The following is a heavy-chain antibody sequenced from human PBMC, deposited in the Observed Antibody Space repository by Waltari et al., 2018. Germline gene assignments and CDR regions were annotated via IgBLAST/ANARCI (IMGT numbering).Heavy chain of an antibody. CDR1: GGTFSSYT. Sequence: QVQLVQSGAEVKKPGSSVKVSCQASGGTFSSYTISWVRQAPGQGLEWMGRIIPILGIANYAQKFQGRVTITADQSTSTAYMELNSLRSEDTAVYYCARDQPRGPDSSGYYWGQGTLVTVSS. CDR3: ARDQPRGPDSSGYY. J-gene: IGHJ4*02. CDR2: IIPILGIA. D-gene: IGHD3-22*01. V-gene: IGHV1-69*08.